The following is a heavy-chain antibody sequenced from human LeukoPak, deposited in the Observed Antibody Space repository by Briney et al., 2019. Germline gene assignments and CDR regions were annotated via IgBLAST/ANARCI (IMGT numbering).Heavy chain of an antibody. CDR3: ARDRYCSSISCQRGYYFDY. D-gene: IGHD2-2*01. CDR1: GFTFSSYW. CDR2: IDTDGSST. V-gene: IGHV3-74*01. Sequence: GGSLRLSCVASGFTFSSYWMHWVRQAPGKGLVWVSRIDTDGSSTIYADSVKGRFTISRDNAKTLYLQMSSLRVEDTAVYYCARDRYCSSISCQRGYYFDYWGQGTLVTVSS. J-gene: IGHJ4*02.